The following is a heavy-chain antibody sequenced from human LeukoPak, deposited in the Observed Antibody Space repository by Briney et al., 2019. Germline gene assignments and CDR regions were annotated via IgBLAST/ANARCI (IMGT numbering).Heavy chain of an antibody. J-gene: IGHJ4*02. CDR1: GFTFSAYT. Sequence: GGSLRLSCVASGFTFSAYTMHWVRQTPGRGLERVAVISNDGAHIGYRDPVRGRFTISRDISKNTLYLQMNSLRSEDTAVYFCARDRVQIWSYVAIFDYWSQGTLVTVSS. CDR3: ARDRVQIWSYVAIFDY. V-gene: IGHV3-30*04. CDR2: ISNDGAHI. D-gene: IGHD4/OR15-4a*01.